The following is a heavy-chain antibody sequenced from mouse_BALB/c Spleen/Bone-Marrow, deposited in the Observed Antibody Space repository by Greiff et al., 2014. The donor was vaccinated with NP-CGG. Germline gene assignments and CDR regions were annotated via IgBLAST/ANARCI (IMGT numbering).Heavy chain of an antibody. CDR2: INSNGGST. CDR3: ARGSYGNYVDYFDY. CDR1: GFTFSSHG. Sequence: DVKLQESGGGLVQPGGSLKLSCAASGFTFSSHGMSWVRQTPDKRLELVASINSNGGSTYYPDSVKGRFTISRDNAKNTLSLQMSSLKSEDTAMYYCARGSYGNYVDYFDYWGQGTTLTVSS. V-gene: IGHV5-6-3*01. J-gene: IGHJ2*01. D-gene: IGHD2-1*01.